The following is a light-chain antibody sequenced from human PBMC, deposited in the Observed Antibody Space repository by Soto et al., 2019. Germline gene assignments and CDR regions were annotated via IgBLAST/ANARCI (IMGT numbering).Light chain of an antibody. V-gene: IGKV3-11*01. CDR2: NAS. Sequence: EIVLTQSPATLSLSPGERAILSCRASQSVSTYLACFQQKPGQPPRLLIYNASNRTTGIPARFSGSGSGTDFTLTISSLEPEDFAVYYCQQRSNWPITFGQGTRLEIK. CDR3: QQRSNWPIT. CDR1: QSVSTY. J-gene: IGKJ5*01.